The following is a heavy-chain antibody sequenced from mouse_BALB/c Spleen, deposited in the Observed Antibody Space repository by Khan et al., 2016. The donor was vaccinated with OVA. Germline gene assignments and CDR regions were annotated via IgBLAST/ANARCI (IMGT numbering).Heavy chain of an antibody. CDR3: ARSGSGSFAY. CDR1: GYTFTDYY. CDR2: IYPGSGNT. J-gene: IGHJ3*01. D-gene: IGHD1-3*01. V-gene: IGHV1-77*01. Sequence: QVQLQQSGAELARPGASVKLSCKASGYTFTDYYINWVKQRTGQGLEWIGEIYPGSGNTYYNEKFKDKATLTADKSSSTAFMQLNSLTSEDSSVXFCARSGSGSFAYWRQGTLVTVST.